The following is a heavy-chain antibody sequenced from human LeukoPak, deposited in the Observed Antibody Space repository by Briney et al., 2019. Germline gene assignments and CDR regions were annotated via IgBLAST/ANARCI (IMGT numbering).Heavy chain of an antibody. D-gene: IGHD3-3*01. J-gene: IGHJ4*02. CDR3: ARDSGFWGGYYNY. Sequence: SETLSLTCSVSGGSINNITYYWGWIRQPPGNGLEWIGNIYYSGSTYYNPSLKNRVTISVDTSKNQFTLKLSSVTAADTAVYYCARDSGFWGGYYNYWGQGTLVTVSS. V-gene: IGHV4-39*06. CDR1: GGSINNITYY. CDR2: IYYSGST.